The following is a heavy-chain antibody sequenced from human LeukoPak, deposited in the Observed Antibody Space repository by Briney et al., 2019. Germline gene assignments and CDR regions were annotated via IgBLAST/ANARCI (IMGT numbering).Heavy chain of an antibody. V-gene: IGHV4-39*01. CDR2: FYYSGYT. J-gene: IGHJ4*01. CDR1: GGSISSSGYY. CDR3: ARHDL. Sequence: PSGTLSLTCTVSGGSISSSGYYWGWIRQPPGKALEWIVSFYYSGYTYYNPSLKSRVTISVDTSKNHFSLRVNSVTAADTAVYYCARHDLWGHGTLVTVSS.